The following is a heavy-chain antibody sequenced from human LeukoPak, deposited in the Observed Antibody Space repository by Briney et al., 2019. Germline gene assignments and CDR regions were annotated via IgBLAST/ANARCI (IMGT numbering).Heavy chain of an antibody. CDR1: GFTFTSSA. CDR3: AASYYDFWSGSQGNWFDP. Sequence: SVKVSCKASGFTFTSSAMQWVRQARGQRLEWIGWIVVGSGNTNYAQKFQERVTITRDMSTSKAYMELSSLRSEDTAVYYCAASYYDFWSGSQGNWFDPWGQGTLVTVSS. J-gene: IGHJ5*02. CDR2: IVVGSGNT. V-gene: IGHV1-58*02. D-gene: IGHD3-3*01.